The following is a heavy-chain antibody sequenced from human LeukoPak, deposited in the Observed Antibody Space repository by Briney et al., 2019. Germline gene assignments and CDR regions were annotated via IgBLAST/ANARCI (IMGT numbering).Heavy chain of an antibody. J-gene: IGHJ4*02. V-gene: IGHV3-30*03. D-gene: IGHD5-12*01. Sequence: PGGSLRLSCAASGFTFSSYGMHWVRQAPGKGLEWVAVISYDGSNKYYADSVKGRFTISRDNSKNTLYLQMNSRRAEDTAVYYCARGIGDSTWFIGYWGQGTLVTVSS. CDR1: GFTFSSYG. CDR2: ISYDGSNK. CDR3: ARGIGDSTWFIGY.